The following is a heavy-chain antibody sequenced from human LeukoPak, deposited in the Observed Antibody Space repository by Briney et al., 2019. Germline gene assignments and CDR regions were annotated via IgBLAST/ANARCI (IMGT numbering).Heavy chain of an antibody. CDR2: ISGSGGST. J-gene: IGHJ5*02. D-gene: IGHD3-16*01. Sequence: GGSLRLSCAASGFTFSSYAMSWLRQAPGKGLEGVSAISGSGGSTYYADSVKGRFTLSRDNSKNTLYLQMNSLRAEDTAVYYCAKSFLMSWFDPWGQGTLVTVSS. CDR3: AKSFLMSWFDP. CDR1: GFTFSSYA. V-gene: IGHV3-23*01.